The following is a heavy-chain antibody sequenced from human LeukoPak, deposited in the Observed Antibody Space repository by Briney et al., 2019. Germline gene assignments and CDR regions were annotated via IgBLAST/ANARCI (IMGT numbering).Heavy chain of an antibody. CDR3: ARGYNWFDP. CDR2: VYYSGST. CDR1: GGSISSYY. V-gene: IGHV4-59*01. J-gene: IGHJ5*02. Sequence: PSETLSLTCIVSGGSISSYYWSWIRQPPGKGLEWIGYVYYSGSTNSNPSLKSRVTISVDTSKNQFSLKVSSVTAADTAIYYCARGYNWFDPWRQGTLVTVSS.